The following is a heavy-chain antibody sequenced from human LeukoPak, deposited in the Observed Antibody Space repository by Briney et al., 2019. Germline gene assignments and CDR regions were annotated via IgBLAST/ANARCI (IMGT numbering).Heavy chain of an antibody. J-gene: IGHJ4*02. CDR2: IYYSGST. CDR1: SGSITYYY. CDR3: ARHVTARGYFDY. D-gene: IGHD3-16*01. Sequence: KPSETLSLTCTVSSGSITYYYWSWIRQPPGKGLEWIGHIYYSGSTNYNPSLKSRVTISVDTPKNQFSLKLSSVTAADTAVYYCARHVTARGYFDYWGQGTLVTVSS. V-gene: IGHV4-59*08.